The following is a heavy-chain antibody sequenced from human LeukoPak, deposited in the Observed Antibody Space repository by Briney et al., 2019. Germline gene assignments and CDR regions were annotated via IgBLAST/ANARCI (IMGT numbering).Heavy chain of an antibody. CDR3: ARTGRNYYGMDV. CDR2: IYYSGSI. V-gene: IGHV4-59*12. CDR1: GGSISNYY. J-gene: IGHJ6*02. Sequence: SETLSLTCTVSGGSISNYYWSWIRQPPGKGLEWIGYIYYSGSINYNPSLRSRVSMSLDTSKNQFSLKLSSVTAADTAVYYCARTGRNYYGMDVWGQGTTVTVSS. D-gene: IGHD3-9*01.